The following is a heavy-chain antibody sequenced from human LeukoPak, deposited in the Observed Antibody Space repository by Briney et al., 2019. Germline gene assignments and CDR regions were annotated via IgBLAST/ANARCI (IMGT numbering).Heavy chain of an antibody. V-gene: IGHV3-23*01. D-gene: IGHD5-18*01. CDR3: AKRSRARGYSYGIDY. J-gene: IGHJ4*02. CDR1: GFTFSSYA. CDR2: ISGSGGST. Sequence: GGSLRLSCAASGFTFSSYAMSWVRQAPGKGLEWVSAISGSGGSTYYADSVKGRFTISRDNSENTLYLQMNSLRAEDTAVYYCAKRSRARGYSYGIDYWGQGTLVTVSS.